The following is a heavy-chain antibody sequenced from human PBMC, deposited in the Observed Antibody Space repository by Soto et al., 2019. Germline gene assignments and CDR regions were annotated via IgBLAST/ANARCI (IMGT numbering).Heavy chain of an antibody. V-gene: IGHV4-39*01. CDR3: ARRGSGHTFDY. CDR2: IYEGETT. J-gene: IGHJ4*02. Sequence: QLQLQESGPGLVTPSETLSLTCAVSGASVSRTGFHWGWIRQPPGQGLEWIGSIYEGETTFYNSSLKSRVTISADPSKNQCSLRLTSVTAADTAVYYCARRGSGHTFDYWGQGTLVTVSS. D-gene: IGHD3-10*01. CDR1: GASVSRTGFH.